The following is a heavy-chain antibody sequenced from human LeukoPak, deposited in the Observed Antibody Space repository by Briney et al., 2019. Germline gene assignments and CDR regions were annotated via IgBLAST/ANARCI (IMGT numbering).Heavy chain of an antibody. V-gene: IGHV3-30*02. CDR3: AKDQAFGDLSYYFDY. J-gene: IGHJ4*02. CDR2: IRYDGSNK. CDR1: GFTFDDYT. D-gene: IGHD3-10*01. Sequence: GGSLRLSCAASGFTFDDYTMHWVRQAPGKGLEWVAFIRYDGSNKNYADSVKGRLTISRDNSKNMLYLQMNSLRAEDTAVYYCAKDQAFGDLSYYFDYWGQGTLVTVSS.